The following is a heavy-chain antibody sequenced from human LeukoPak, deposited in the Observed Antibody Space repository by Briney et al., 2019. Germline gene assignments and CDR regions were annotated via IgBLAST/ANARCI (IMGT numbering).Heavy chain of an antibody. J-gene: IGHJ4*02. CDR3: ARQYSYDSSRYYPWDY. V-gene: IGHV3-74*01. CDR2: INSDGSST. Sequence: GWSLRLSCVASGFTFSSYWMHWVRQAPGKGLVWVSRINSDGSSTTYADSVKGRFTISRDNAENTLYLQMNSLRAEDTAMYYCARQYSYDSSRYYPWDYWGQGTLVTVSS. D-gene: IGHD3-22*01. CDR1: GFTFSSYW.